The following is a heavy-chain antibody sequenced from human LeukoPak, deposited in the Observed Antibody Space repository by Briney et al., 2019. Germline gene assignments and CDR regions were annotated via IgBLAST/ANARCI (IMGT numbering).Heavy chain of an antibody. CDR2: IYYSGST. D-gene: IGHD2-2*01. V-gene: IGHV4-30-4*01. CDR1: GGSISSGDYY. J-gene: IGHJ4*02. Sequence: SQTLSLTCTVSGGSISSGDYYWSWIRQPPGKGLEWIGYIYYSGSTYYNPSLKSRVTISVDTSKNQFSLKLSSVTAADTAVYYCARGWRKVVPAATDYWGQGTLVTVSS. CDR3: ARGWRKVVPAATDY.